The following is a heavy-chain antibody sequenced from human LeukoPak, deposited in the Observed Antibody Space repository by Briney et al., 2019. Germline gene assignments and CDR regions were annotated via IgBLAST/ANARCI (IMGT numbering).Heavy chain of an antibody. J-gene: IGHJ4*02. V-gene: IGHV1-69*04. CDR1: GGTFSSYA. CDR3: ARTVTYYYDSSGYPPSIFDY. CDR2: IIPILGMA. Sequence: ASVKVSCKASGGTFSSYAISWVRQAPGQGLEWMGRIIPILGMANYAQKFQGRVTITADKSTSTAYMELSSLRSEDTAVYYCARTVTYYYDSSGYPPSIFDYWGQGTLVTVSS. D-gene: IGHD3-22*01.